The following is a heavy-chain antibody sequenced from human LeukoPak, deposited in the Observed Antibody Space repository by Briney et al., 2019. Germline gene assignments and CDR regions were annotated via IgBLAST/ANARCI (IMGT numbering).Heavy chain of an antibody. J-gene: IGHJ5*02. CDR1: GGSISSYY. CDR2: IYGSGST. Sequence: PSETLSLTCTVSGGSISSYYWSWIRQPPGKGLEWIGHIYGSGSTNYNPSLTSRVTLSVDTSKNQFSLKLSSVTAADTAVYYCAREGTSGTHLNWFDPWGQGTLGTVSS. V-gene: IGHV4-59*01. CDR3: AREGTSGTHLNWFDP. D-gene: IGHD1-1*01.